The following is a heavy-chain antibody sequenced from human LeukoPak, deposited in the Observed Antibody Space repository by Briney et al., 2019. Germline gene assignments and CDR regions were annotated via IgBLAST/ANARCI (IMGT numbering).Heavy chain of an antibody. CDR1: GFTFSSYS. D-gene: IGHD2-2*01. V-gene: IGHV3-48*01. J-gene: IGHJ6*03. CDR2: ISSSIGTT. Sequence: PGGSLRLSCAASGFTFSSYSMNWVRQAPGKGLEWLSYISSSIGTTYYADSLKGRFTISRGNAKNSLYLQMNSLRAEDTAVYYCAREKEGYCSRTSCYLDYYYYYMDVWGKGTTVTISS. CDR3: AREKEGYCSRTSCYLDYYYYYMDV.